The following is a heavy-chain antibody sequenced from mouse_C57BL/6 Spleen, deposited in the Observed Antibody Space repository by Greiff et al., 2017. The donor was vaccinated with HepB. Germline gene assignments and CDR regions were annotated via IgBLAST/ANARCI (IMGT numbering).Heavy chain of an antibody. V-gene: IGHV1-64*01. CDR2: IHPNSGST. D-gene: IGHD1-1*01. Sequence: QVQLQQPGAELVKPGASVKLSCKASGYTFTSYWMHWVKQRPGQGLEWIGMIHPNSGSTNYNEKFKSKATLTVDKSSSTAYMQLSSLTSEDSAVYYCAREEYYGSSYKGYWGQGTTLTVSS. J-gene: IGHJ2*01. CDR3: AREEYYGSSYKGY. CDR1: GYTFTSYW.